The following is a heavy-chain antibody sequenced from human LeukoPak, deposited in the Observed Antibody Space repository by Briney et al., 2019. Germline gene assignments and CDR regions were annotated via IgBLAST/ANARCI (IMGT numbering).Heavy chain of an antibody. V-gene: IGHV3-23*01. Sequence: GGSLRLSCAASGFTFSSYAMSWVRQAPGKGLEWVSAISGSGDSTYYADSVKGRFTISRDNSKNTLYLQMNSLRAEDTAVYYCAKAPDSGDSTYYDFWSGYPTPSYYFDYWGQGTLVTVSS. CDR2: ISGSGDST. J-gene: IGHJ4*02. CDR3: AKAPDSGDSTYYDFWSGYPTPSYYFDY. CDR1: GFTFSSYA. D-gene: IGHD3-3*01.